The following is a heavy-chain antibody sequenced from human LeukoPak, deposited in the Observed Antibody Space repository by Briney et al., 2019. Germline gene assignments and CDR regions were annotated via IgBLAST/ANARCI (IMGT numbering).Heavy chain of an antibody. D-gene: IGHD3-16*02. CDR2: INPNSGDT. J-gene: IGHJ4*02. CDR3: AKDYYFLWGSYRANHNYFDY. V-gene: IGHV1-2*06. Sequence: ASVKVSCRASGYTFTDYYMHWVRQAPGQGLEWMGRINPNSGDTNYAQKFQGRVTITRDTSASTAYMELSSLTSEDTAVYYCAKDYYFLWGSYRANHNYFDYWGQGTLVTVSS. CDR1: GYTFTDYY.